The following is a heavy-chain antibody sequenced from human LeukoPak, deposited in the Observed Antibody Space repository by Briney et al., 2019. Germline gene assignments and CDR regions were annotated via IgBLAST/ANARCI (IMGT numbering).Heavy chain of an antibody. Sequence: SQTLSLTCAVSGGSISSGGYSWSWIRQPPGKGLEWIGYIYYSGSTYYNPSLKSRVTISVDTSKNQFSLKLSSVTAADTAVYYCARGRQATIWFDPWGQGTLVTVSS. CDR3: ARGRQATIWFDP. CDR1: GGSISSGGYS. V-gene: IGHV4-30-4*07. D-gene: IGHD1-1*01. J-gene: IGHJ5*02. CDR2: IYYSGST.